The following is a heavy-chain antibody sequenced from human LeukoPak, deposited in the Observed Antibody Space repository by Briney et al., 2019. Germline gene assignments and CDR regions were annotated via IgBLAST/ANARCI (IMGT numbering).Heavy chain of an antibody. J-gene: IGHJ5*02. CDR3: ARGVTMVRGVTSTGNWFDP. Sequence: SVKVSCKASLGTFSSYAISWVRQAPGQGLEWMGGIIPIFGTANYAQKFQGRVTITADESTSTAYMDLSSLRSEDTAVYDCARGVTMVRGVTSTGNWFDPWGQGTLVTVSS. CDR1: LGTFSSYA. V-gene: IGHV1-69*01. D-gene: IGHD3-10*01. CDR2: IIPIFGTA.